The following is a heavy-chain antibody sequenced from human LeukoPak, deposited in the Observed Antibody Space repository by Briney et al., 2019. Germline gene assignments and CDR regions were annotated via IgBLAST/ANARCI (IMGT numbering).Heavy chain of an antibody. CDR1: GFTFTNYW. D-gene: IGHD3-10*01. J-gene: IGHJ4*02. V-gene: IGHV3-74*01. Sequence: GESLRLSCAASGFTFTNYWMNWIRQVQGKGLEWVSHISNDGSDTDYADSVKGRFTISRDNAKNTLYLQMRSLRAEDTAVYYCVRYFYGSGSYDYWGQGTLLTVSS. CDR2: ISNDGSDT. CDR3: VRYFYGSGSYDY.